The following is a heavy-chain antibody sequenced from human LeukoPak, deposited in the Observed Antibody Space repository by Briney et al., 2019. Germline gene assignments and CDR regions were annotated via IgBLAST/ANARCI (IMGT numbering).Heavy chain of an antibody. Sequence: PGGSLRLSCAASGFTFSSYWMSWVRQAPGKGLEWVSYISSSGSTIYYADSVKGRFTISRDNAKNSLYLQMNSLRAEDTAVYYCAKEPDYGDYVSAFDIWGQGTMVTVSS. J-gene: IGHJ3*02. CDR2: ISSSGSTI. CDR1: GFTFSSYW. CDR3: AKEPDYGDYVSAFDI. D-gene: IGHD4-17*01. V-gene: IGHV3-48*04.